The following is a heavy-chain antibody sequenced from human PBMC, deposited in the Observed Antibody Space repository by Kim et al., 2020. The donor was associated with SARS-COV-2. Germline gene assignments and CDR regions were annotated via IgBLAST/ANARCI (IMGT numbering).Heavy chain of an antibody. CDR2: IYYSGST. J-gene: IGHJ3*02. V-gene: IGHV4-39*07. CDR3: ARDGIVVVTAHDAFDI. Sequence: SETLSLTCTVSGGSISSSSYYWGWIRQPPGKGLEWIGSIYYSGSTYYNPSLKSRVTISVDTSKNQFSLKLSSVTAADTAVYYCARDGIVVVTAHDAFDIWGQGTMVTVSS. CDR1: GGSISSSSYY. D-gene: IGHD2-21*02.